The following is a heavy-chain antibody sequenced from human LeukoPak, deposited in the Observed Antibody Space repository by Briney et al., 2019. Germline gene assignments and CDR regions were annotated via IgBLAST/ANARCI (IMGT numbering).Heavy chain of an antibody. J-gene: IGHJ4*02. CDR3: ARGDWSSSIDY. CDR1: GGSIISGDFY. D-gene: IGHD6-6*01. Sequence: PSETLSLTCTVSGGSIISGDFYWIWIRQPPGKGLEWIGYIYYSGSTYYNPSLKSLITISVDTSKNQFSLKLSFVTAADTAVYYCARGDWSSSIDYWGQGTLVTVSS. V-gene: IGHV4-30-4*01. CDR2: IYYSGST.